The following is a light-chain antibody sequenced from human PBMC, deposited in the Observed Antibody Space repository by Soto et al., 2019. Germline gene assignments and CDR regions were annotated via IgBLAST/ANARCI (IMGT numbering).Light chain of an antibody. Sequence: EIVLTQSPATLSLSPGERATLSCRASQSVSSYLAWYQQKPGQAPRLLIYDASNRATGIPARFSGSASRTDFTLTISSLEPEEFAVYYCQQRSNWPITFGQGTRLEIK. J-gene: IGKJ5*01. V-gene: IGKV3-11*01. CDR3: QQRSNWPIT. CDR2: DAS. CDR1: QSVSSY.